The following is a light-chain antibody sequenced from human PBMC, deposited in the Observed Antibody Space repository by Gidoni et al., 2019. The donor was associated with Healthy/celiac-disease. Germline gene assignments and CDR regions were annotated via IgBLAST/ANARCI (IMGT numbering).Light chain of an antibody. CDR2: GAS. CDR1: QSVSSN. Sequence: EIVMTQSPATLSVSPGERATLACRASQSVSSNLAWYQQKPGQAPRLLIYGASSGSGTEFTLTISSLQSEDFAVYYCQQYNNWPTFGPGTKVDIK. CDR3: QQYNNWPT. J-gene: IGKJ3*01. V-gene: IGKV3-15*01.